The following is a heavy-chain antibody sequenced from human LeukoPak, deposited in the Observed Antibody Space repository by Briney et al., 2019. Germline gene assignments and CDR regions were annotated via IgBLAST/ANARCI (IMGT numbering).Heavy chain of an antibody. CDR1: GFTFGDYA. Sequence: GGSLRLSCAASGFTFGDYALSWVRQAPGKGLEWISYISSAGTTKIYADSVKGRFTISRDNAKNSLYLQMNSLRAEDTAVYYCARDYWFDPWGHGTLVTVSS. CDR2: ISSAGTTK. V-gene: IGHV3-48*03. J-gene: IGHJ5*02. CDR3: ARDYWFDP.